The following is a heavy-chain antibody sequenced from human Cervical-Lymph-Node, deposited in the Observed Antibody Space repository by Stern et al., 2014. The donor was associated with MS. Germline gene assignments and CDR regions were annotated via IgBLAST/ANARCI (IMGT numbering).Heavy chain of an antibody. CDR1: GGTFSSYT. Sequence: QVQLVQSGAEVKEPGSSVKVSCKASGGTFSSYTISWVRQAPGQGLEWMGGTIPIFGTANYAQKFQGRVTITADESTSTAYMELSSLRSEDTAVYYCARLGIAVANSTWGQGTLVTVSS. V-gene: IGHV1-69*01. CDR2: TIPIFGTA. J-gene: IGHJ5*02. CDR3: ARLGIAVANST. D-gene: IGHD6-19*01.